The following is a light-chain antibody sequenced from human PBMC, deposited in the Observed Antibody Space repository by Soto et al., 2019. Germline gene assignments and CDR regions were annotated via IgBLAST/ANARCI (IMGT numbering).Light chain of an antibody. CDR1: QSVSSY. J-gene: IGKJ3*01. Sequence: ELVLTQSPATLSLSPGERATLSCRASQSVSSYLAWYQQKPGQAPRLLIYDASNRATGIPARFSGSGSGTDFTLTISSLEPEDFAVYYCQQRSNRPRSITFGTGTKVDSK. CDR3: QQRSNRPRSIT. V-gene: IGKV3-11*01. CDR2: DAS.